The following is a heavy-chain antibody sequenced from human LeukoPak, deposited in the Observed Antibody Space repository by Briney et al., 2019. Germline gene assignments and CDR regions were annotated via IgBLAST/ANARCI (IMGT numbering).Heavy chain of an antibody. CDR2: ISYDGSNK. D-gene: IGHD4-17*01. CDR3: ARAPPRGDVYFDY. Sequence: GGSLRLSCAASGFTFSSYAMHWVRQAPGKGLEWVAVISYDGSNKYYAGSVKGRFTISRDNSKNTLYLQMNSLRAEDTAVYYCARAPPRGDVYFDYWGQGTLVTVSS. CDR1: GFTFSSYA. V-gene: IGHV3-30-3*01. J-gene: IGHJ4*02.